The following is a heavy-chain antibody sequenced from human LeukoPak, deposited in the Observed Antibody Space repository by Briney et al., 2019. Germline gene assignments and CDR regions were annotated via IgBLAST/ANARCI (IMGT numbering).Heavy chain of an antibody. D-gene: IGHD3-16*02. V-gene: IGHV3-30-3*01. J-gene: IGHJ5*01. Sequence: GGSLRLSCAASGFTFSSYAMHWVRQAPGKGLEWVAVISYDGSNKYYADSVKGRFTISRDNSKNTLYLQMNSLRAEDTAVYYCAREGLYYDYDWGIYPPWILDSWGQGTLVTVSS. CDR3: AREGLYYDYDWGIYPPWILDS. CDR1: GFTFSSYA. CDR2: ISYDGSNK.